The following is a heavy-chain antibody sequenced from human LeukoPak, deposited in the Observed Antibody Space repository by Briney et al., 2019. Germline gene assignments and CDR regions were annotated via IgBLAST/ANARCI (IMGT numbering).Heavy chain of an antibody. CDR1: GFTFSSYS. V-gene: IGHV3-21*01. CDR3: ARDLSGGSGGA. CDR2: ISGSSSYI. J-gene: IGHJ5*02. Sequence: GGSLRLSCAASGFTFSSYSMNWVRQAPGKGLEWVSSISGSSSYIYYADSVKGRFTISRDNAKNSLYLQMNSLRAEDTAVYYCARDLSGGSGGAWGQGTLVTVSS. D-gene: IGHD3-10*01.